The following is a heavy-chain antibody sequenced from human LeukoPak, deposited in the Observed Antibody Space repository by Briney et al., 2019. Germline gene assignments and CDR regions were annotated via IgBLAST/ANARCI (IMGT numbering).Heavy chain of an antibody. CDR3: ARDLVVVPAAMSGIDY. Sequence: ASVKVSCKASGYTFTSYGISWVRQAPGQGLEWLGWISAYNGNTNYAQKLQGRVTMTTDTSTSTAYMELRSLRSDDTAVYYCARDLVVVPAAMSGIDYWGQGTLVTVSS. J-gene: IGHJ4*02. V-gene: IGHV1-18*01. D-gene: IGHD2-2*01. CDR1: GYTFTSYG. CDR2: ISAYNGNT.